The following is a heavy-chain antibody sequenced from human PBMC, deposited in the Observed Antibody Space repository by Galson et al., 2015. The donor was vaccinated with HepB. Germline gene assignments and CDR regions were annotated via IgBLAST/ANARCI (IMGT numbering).Heavy chain of an antibody. Sequence: SVKVSCKASGGTFSSYAISWVRQAPGQGLEWMGGIIPIFGTANYAQKFQGRVTITADESTSTAYMELSSLRSEDTAVYYCARDPSAPYRARGYFDYWGQGTLVTVSS. J-gene: IGHJ4*02. CDR1: GGTFSSYA. CDR2: IIPIFGTA. V-gene: IGHV1-69*13. CDR3: ARDPSAPYRARGYFDY. D-gene: IGHD3-16*02.